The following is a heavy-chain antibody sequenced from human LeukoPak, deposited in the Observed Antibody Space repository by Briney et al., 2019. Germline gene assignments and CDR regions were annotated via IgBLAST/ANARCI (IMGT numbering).Heavy chain of an antibody. CDR2: IKQDGSEK. V-gene: IGHV3-7*01. J-gene: IGHJ4*02. CDR3: AKDRYGDPPVWYFDY. CDR1: GFTFSSYW. Sequence: GGSLRLSCAASGFTFSSYWMSWVRQAPGKGLEWVANIKQDGSEKYYVDSVKGRFTISRDNSKNTLYLQMNSLRAEDTAVYYCAKDRYGDPPVWYFDYWGQGTLVTVSS. D-gene: IGHD4-17*01.